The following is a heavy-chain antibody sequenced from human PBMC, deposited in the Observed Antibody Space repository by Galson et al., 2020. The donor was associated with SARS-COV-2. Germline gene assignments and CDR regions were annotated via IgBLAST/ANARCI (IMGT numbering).Heavy chain of an antibody. Sequence: SETLSLTCAVYGESLSDYYWSWIRQPPGKGLEWIGEINHRGGSNYNPSLKSRVTISPDTSKNQFSLKRRSVTAADTAVYYCARLLHTNGYGRFDYWGQGTLVTGSS. V-gene: IGHV4-34*01. D-gene: IGHD2-8*01. J-gene: IGHJ4*02. CDR2: INHRGGS. CDR3: ARLLHTNGYGRFDY. CDR1: GESLSDYY.